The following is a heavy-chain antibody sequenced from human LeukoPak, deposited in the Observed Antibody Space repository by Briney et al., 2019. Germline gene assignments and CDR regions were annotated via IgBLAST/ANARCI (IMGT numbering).Heavy chain of an antibody. CDR3: ARGVWITMVRGVSNWFDP. V-gene: IGHV1-2*02. Sequence: ASVKVSCKASGYTFTGYYMRWVRQAPGQGLEWMGWINPNSGGTNYAQKFQGRVTMTRDTSISTAYMELSRLRSDDTAVYYCARGVWITMVRGVSNWFDPWGQGTLVTVSS. CDR1: GYTFTGYY. CDR2: INPNSGGT. J-gene: IGHJ5*02. D-gene: IGHD3-10*01.